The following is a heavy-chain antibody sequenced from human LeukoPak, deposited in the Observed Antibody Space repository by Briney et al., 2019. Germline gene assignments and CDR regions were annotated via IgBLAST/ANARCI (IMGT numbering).Heavy chain of an antibody. Sequence: GRSLRLSCAASGYTFSSYAMHWVRQAPGKGLEWVAVISYDGSNKYYADSVKGRFTISRDNSKITLYLQMNSLRAEDTAVYYCARPLQRYYYYGMDVWGQGTTVTVSS. V-gene: IGHV3-30-3*01. D-gene: IGHD4-11*01. CDR1: GYTFSSYA. CDR3: ARPLQRYYYYGMDV. J-gene: IGHJ6*02. CDR2: ISYDGSNK.